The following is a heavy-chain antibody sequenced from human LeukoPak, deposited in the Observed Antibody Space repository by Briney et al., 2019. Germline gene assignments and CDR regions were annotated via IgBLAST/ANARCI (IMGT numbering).Heavy chain of an antibody. V-gene: IGHV3-21*01. CDR3: ASQWASGYDLIAFDI. D-gene: IGHD5-12*01. CDR2: ISSSSNYI. CDR1: GFTFTSYS. J-gene: IGHJ3*02. Sequence: GGSLRLSCAASGFTFTSYSMNWVRQAPGKGLEWVSSISSSSNYIYYADSVKGRFTISRDNAKNSLYLQMNSLRAEDTAVYYCASQWASGYDLIAFDIWGQGTMVTVSS.